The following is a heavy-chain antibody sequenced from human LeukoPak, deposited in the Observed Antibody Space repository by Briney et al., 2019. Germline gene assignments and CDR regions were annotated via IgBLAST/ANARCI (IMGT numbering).Heavy chain of an antibody. V-gene: IGHV4-39*01. J-gene: IGHJ4*02. CDR2: MYYDGSA. CDR1: GDSMSNSRHY. CDR3: TRSRPQNDY. Sequence: PSETLSLTCTVSGDSMSNSRHYWGWIRQPPGKGLEWIGDMYYDGSAYYNPSLKSRVTISLDMSKNQFSLKLSSVTAADTAVYYCTRSRPQNDYWGRGTLVTVSS.